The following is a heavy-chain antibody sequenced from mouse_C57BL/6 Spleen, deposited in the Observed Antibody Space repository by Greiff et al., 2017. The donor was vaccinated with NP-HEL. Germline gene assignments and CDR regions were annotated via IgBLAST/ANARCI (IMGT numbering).Heavy chain of an antibody. J-gene: IGHJ4*01. V-gene: IGHV1-61*01. Sequence: VQLQQPGAELVRPGSSVKLSCKASGYTFTSYWMDWVKQRPGQGLEWIGNIYPSDSETHYNQKFKDKATLTVDKSSSTAYMQLSSLTSEDSAVYYCARWVVPYAMDYWGQGTSVTVSS. CDR3: ARWVVPYAMDY. CDR2: IYPSDSET. CDR1: GYTFTSYW. D-gene: IGHD1-1*01.